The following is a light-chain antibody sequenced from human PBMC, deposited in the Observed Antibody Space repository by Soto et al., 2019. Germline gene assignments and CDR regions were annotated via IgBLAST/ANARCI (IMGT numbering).Light chain of an antibody. CDR3: QQYNNWPPYT. J-gene: IGKJ2*01. Sequence: EIVMTQSPATLSVSPGERATLSCRASQSVSSNLAWYQQKPGQAPRLLIYGASTRATGIPARFSGSGSGTEFTLTLSRLQSEDFAVYYCQQYNNWPPYTFGQGTRLEIK. CDR2: GAS. CDR1: QSVSSN. V-gene: IGKV3-15*01.